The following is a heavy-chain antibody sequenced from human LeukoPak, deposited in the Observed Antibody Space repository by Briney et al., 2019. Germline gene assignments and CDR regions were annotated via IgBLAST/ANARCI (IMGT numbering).Heavy chain of an antibody. CDR1: GYTFTSYG. J-gene: IGHJ4*01. CDR2: ISAYNGNT. V-gene: IGHV1-18*01. CDR3: ASHIAVAGRGYVDY. Sequence: GASVKVSCKASGYTFTSYGISWVRQAPGQGLEWMGWISAYNGNTNYAQKLQGRVTMTTDTSTSTAYMELRSLRSDDTAVYYCASHIAVAGRGYVDYWGQEPWSPSPQ. D-gene: IGHD6-19*01.